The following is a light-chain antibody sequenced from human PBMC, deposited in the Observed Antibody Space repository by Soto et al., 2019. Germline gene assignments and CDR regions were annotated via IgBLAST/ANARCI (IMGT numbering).Light chain of an antibody. Sequence: AIRMTQSPYSLSASTGDRVPITCRASQGISSYLAWYQQKPGKAPKLLIYAASTLQSGVPSRFSGSGSGTDFTLTISCLQSEDFATYYCQQYYSYPRTFGGGTKVDIK. CDR3: QQYYSYPRT. CDR2: AAS. CDR1: QGISSY. J-gene: IGKJ4*01. V-gene: IGKV1-8*01.